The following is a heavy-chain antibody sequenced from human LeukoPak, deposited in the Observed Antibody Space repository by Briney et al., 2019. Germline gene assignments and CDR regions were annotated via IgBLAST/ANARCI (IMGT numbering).Heavy chain of an antibody. V-gene: IGHV3-30*04. Sequence: TGGSLRLSCAASGFTFSSYAMSWVRQAPGKGLEWVAVISYDGSNKYYADSVKGRFTISRGNSKNTLYLQMNSLRAEDTAVYYCARNYYDSSGYSQLFDYWGQGTLVTVSS. CDR3: ARNYYDSSGYSQLFDY. CDR2: ISYDGSNK. D-gene: IGHD3-22*01. J-gene: IGHJ4*02. CDR1: GFTFSSYA.